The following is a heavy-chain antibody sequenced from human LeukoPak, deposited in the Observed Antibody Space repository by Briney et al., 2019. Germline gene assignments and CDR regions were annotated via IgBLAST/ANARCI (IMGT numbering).Heavy chain of an antibody. D-gene: IGHD3-9*01. V-gene: IGHV3-7*01. CDR2: IKQDRSEK. CDR3: ARDYSPIYDILTGYYMAGAFDI. J-gene: IGHJ3*02. CDR1: GFTFSNYW. Sequence: GGSLRLSCAASGFTFSNYWMSWVRQAPGKGLEWVANIKQDRSEKYYVDSVKGRFTISRDNAKNSLYLQMNSLRAEDTAVYYCARDYSPIYDILTGYYMAGAFDIWGQGTMVTVSS.